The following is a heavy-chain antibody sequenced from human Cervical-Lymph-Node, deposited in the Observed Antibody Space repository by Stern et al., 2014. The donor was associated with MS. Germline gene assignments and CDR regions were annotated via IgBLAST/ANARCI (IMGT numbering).Heavy chain of an antibody. Sequence: VQLVESGAEVKKLWESLKISCQASGYSFISYWIGWVRQMPGKGLEWMGIIYPGDSDTRYSPSFQGQVTISADKSTNTAYLQWSSLKASDSATYYCVRGGSVQLAGYFQHWGQGALVSVSS. D-gene: IGHD5-18*01. V-gene: IGHV5-51*03. CDR3: VRGGSVQLAGYFQH. CDR2: IYPGDSDT. CDR1: GYSFISYW. J-gene: IGHJ1*01.